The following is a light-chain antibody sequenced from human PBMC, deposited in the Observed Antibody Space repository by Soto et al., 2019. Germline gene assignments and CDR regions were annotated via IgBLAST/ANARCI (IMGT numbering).Light chain of an antibody. J-gene: IGLJ1*01. CDR2: EGS. Sequence: QSALTQPASVSGSPGQSITISCTGTSSDVGNYNLVSWYQHHPAKAPKLMIYEGSKRPSGVSNRFSGSKSGNTASLTISGLQAEDEADYYCCSYAGSNTYVFGTGTKLTVL. V-gene: IGLV2-23*01. CDR3: CSYAGSNTYV. CDR1: SSDVGNYNL.